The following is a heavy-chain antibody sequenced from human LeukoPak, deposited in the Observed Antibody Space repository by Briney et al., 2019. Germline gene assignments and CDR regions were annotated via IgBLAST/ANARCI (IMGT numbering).Heavy chain of an antibody. CDR1: GGSISSYY. Sequence: SETLSLTCTVSGGSISSYYWSWIRQPPGKGLEWIGNIYYSGSTNYNPSLKSRVTISADTSKNKFSLKLSSVTAADPAVYYCAREADYYDSSGYHGCHFDYWGQGTLVPVSS. V-gene: IGHV4-59*01. CDR2: IYYSGST. CDR3: AREADYYDSSGYHGCHFDY. D-gene: IGHD3-22*01. J-gene: IGHJ4*02.